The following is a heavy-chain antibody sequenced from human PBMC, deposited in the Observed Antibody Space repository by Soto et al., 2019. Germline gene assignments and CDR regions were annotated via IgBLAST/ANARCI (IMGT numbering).Heavy chain of an antibody. CDR2: INAGNGNT. V-gene: IGHV1-3*01. CDR3: ARAEYDYVWGSYRPEQLDY. D-gene: IGHD3-16*02. Sequence: GASVKVSCKASGYTFTSYAMHWVRQAPGQRLEWMGWINAGNGNTKYSQKFQGRVTITRDTSASTAYMELSSLRSEDTAVYYCARAEYDYVWGSYRPEQLDYWGQGTLVTVSS. CDR1: GYTFTSYA. J-gene: IGHJ4*02.